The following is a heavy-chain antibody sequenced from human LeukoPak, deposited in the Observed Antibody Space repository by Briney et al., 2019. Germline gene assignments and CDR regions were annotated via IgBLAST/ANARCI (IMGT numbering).Heavy chain of an antibody. CDR1: GGSISSSSYY. CDR2: IYYSGST. D-gene: IGHD5-18*01. V-gene: IGHV4-39*07. CDR3: ARGLSLRSYGYSWDYYYYYMDV. Sequence: PSETLSLTCTVSGGSISSSSYYWGWIRQPPGKGLEWIGTIYYSGSTYYSPSLKSRVTMSVDTSKNQFSLKLSSVTAADTAVYYCARGLSLRSYGYSWDYYYYYMDVWGKGTTVTISS. J-gene: IGHJ6*03.